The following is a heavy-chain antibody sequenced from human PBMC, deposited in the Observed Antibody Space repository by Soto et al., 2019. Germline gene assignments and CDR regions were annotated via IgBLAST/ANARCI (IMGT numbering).Heavy chain of an antibody. CDR3: ATALWFGTQVEL. D-gene: IGHD3-10*01. J-gene: IGHJ5*02. Sequence: QVQLQQWGAGLLKPSETLSLSCAVYGGYFNDNYYTWFRQPPGKGLEWIGEISRSGTTKYIPSLKSRASMSCDTSKPQVSLRVTSRTAADPAVYNCATALWFGTQVELWGQGALVTVSS. CDR2: ISRSGTT. V-gene: IGHV4-34*01. CDR1: GGYFNDNY.